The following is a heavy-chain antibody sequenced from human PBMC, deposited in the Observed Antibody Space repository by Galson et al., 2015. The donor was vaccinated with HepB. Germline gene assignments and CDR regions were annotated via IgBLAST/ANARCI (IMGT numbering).Heavy chain of an antibody. J-gene: IGHJ4*02. V-gene: IGHV2-5*02. CDR2: IYWDDDK. CDR3: AHSPREPPERQLIVVVTYTYFDY. CDR1: GFSLSTSGVG. Sequence: PALVKPTQTLTLTCTFSGFSLSTSGVGVGWIRQPPGKALEWLALIYWDDDKRYSPSLKSRLTITKDTSKNQVVLTMTNMDPVDTATYYCAHSPREPPERQLIVVVTYTYFDYWGQGTLVTVSS. D-gene: IGHD3-22*01.